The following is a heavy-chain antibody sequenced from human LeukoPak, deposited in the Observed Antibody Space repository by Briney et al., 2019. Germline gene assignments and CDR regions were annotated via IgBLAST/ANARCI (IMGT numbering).Heavy chain of an antibody. CDR1: GGSISSSSYY. CDR3: ARAIVVVVAGVIWFDP. CDR2: IYYSGST. V-gene: IGHV4-39*01. Sequence: SETLSLTCTVSGGSISSSSYYWGWIRQPPGKGLEWIGSIYYSGSTYYNPSLKSRVTISVDTSKNQFSLKLSSVTAADTAVYYCARAIVVVVAGVIWFDPWGQGTLVTVSS. D-gene: IGHD2-15*01. J-gene: IGHJ5*02.